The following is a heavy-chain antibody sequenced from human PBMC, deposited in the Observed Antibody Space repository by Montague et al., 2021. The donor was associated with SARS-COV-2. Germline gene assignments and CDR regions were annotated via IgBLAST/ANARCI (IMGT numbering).Heavy chain of an antibody. CDR2: TYYRSKWYN. J-gene: IGHJ4*02. CDR1: GDSVSSNIAT. Sequence: CAISGDSVSSNIATWNWIRQSPSRGLEWLGRTYYRSKWYNDYAESVKSRITIDPDTSKHQFSLHLNSVTPEDTAVNYCARDIVAPYYFDYWGQGTLVTVSS. V-gene: IGHV6-1*01. D-gene: IGHD5-12*01. CDR3: ARDIVAPYYFDY.